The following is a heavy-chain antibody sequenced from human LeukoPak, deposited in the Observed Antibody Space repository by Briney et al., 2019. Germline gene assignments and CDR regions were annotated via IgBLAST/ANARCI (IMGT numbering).Heavy chain of an antibody. V-gene: IGHV1-46*01. CDR1: GYTFTSYY. CDR2: VNPSAGST. J-gene: IGHJ4*02. CDR3: TRGGHDY. Sequence: ASVKVSCKASGYTFTSYYMHWVRRAPGQGLDWVGIVNPSAGSTTYAQKFQGRVTMTRDTSTSTVYMELSSLRSEDTAVYYCTRGGHDYWGQGTLVTVSP. D-gene: IGHD5-12*01.